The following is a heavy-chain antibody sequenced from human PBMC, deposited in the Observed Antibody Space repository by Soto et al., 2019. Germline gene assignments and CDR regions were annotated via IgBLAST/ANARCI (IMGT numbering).Heavy chain of an antibody. CDR2: TGSGTGPG. CDR1: GGSLSTNP. V-gene: IGHV1-69*06. D-gene: IGHD2-15*01. J-gene: IGHJ4*02. CDR3: ARRHSGGFFRFFDS. Sequence: QVQLVQSGTEVKKPGSSVKVTCKASGGSLSTNPISWVRQAPGQGLEWMGGTGSGTGPGNHAQKFKGRLTVTADNSTSTVYMELTKLSSEDTAVYYCARRHSGGFFRFFDSWGQGTLVTVSS.